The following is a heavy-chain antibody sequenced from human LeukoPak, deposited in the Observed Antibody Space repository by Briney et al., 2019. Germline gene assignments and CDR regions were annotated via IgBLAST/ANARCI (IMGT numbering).Heavy chain of an antibody. J-gene: IGHJ3*02. V-gene: IGHV4-30-2*01. CDR2: MQHSGSA. CDR3: AREVNVAAPGTDDAFDI. CDR1: GGSISSNNYF. D-gene: IGHD6-13*01. Sequence: PSETLSLTCTVSGGSISSNNYFWSWVRQPPGKGLEFIGYMQHSGSAYYNPSLKSRVIISVDRPKNQFSLNLNSVTAADTAIYYCAREVNVAAPGTDDAFDIWGQGTMVTVSS.